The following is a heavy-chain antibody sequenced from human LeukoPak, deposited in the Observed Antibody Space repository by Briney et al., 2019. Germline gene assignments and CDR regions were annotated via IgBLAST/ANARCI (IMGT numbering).Heavy chain of an antibody. V-gene: IGHV1-69*05. CDR2: VIPIFGTA. D-gene: IGHD2-15*01. CDR3: ARAFRYCSGGSCSYYFDY. CDR1: GGTFSSYA. J-gene: IGHJ4*02. Sequence: EASVKVSCKASGGTFSSYAISWVRQAPGQGLEWMGRVIPIFGTANYAQKFQGRVTITTDESTSTAYMELSSLRSEDTAVYYCARAFRYCSGGSCSYYFDYWGQGTLLTVSS.